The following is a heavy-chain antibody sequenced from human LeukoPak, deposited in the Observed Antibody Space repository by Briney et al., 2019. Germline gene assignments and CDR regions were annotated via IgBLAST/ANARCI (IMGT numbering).Heavy chain of an antibody. CDR1: GFTFSSYE. CDR3: AREGVETIQIWRDFDY. CDR2: ISSSGSTI. D-gene: IGHD5-18*01. Sequence: GGSLRLSCAASGFTFSSYEMNWVRQAPGKGLEWVSYISSSGSTIYYADSVKGRFTISRDNAKNSLYLQVNSLRAEDTAVDYCAREGVETIQIWRDFDYWGQGTLVTVSS. V-gene: IGHV3-48*03. J-gene: IGHJ4*02.